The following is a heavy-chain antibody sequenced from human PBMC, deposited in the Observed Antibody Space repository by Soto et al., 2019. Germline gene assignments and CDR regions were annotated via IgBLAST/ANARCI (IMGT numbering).Heavy chain of an antibody. CDR2: ISSNGGST. Sequence: PGGSLRLSCSASGFTFSSYAMHWVRQAPGKGLDYVSAISSNGGSTYYADSVKGRFTISRDNSKNTLYLQMSSLRAEDTAVYYCVKDAYYDSSGYYGIDAFDIWGQGTMVTVSS. CDR1: GFTFSSYA. V-gene: IGHV3-64D*08. J-gene: IGHJ3*02. D-gene: IGHD3-22*01. CDR3: VKDAYYDSSGYYGIDAFDI.